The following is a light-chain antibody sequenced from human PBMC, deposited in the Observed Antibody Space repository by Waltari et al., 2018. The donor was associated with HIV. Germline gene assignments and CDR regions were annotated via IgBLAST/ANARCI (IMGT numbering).Light chain of an antibody. CDR1: QNVLYNSNNKNF. CDR2: WAS. CDR3: QQYYARPWT. V-gene: IGKV4-1*01. J-gene: IGKJ1*01. Sequence: DIMITQSAESLAVTLGERATIKCKTSQNVLYNSNNKNFLAWYKQKPGQSPKMLIYWASTRESGVPDRFSGSGSGTDFTLTISSLQAEDAAVYYCQQYYARPWTFGQGTKVEIK.